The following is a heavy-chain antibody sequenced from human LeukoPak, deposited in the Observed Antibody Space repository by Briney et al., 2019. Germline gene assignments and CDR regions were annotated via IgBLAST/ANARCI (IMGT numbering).Heavy chain of an antibody. Sequence: ASVKVSCKASGGTFISYAISWVRQAPGQGLEWMGIINPSGGSTSYAQKFQGRVTMTRDTSTSTVYMELSSLRSEDTAVYYCARIDAVTTDYYYYYYGMDVWGQGTTVTVSS. CDR3: ARIDAVTTDYYYYYYGMDV. CDR1: GGTFISYA. V-gene: IGHV1-46*01. CDR2: INPSGGST. D-gene: IGHD4-17*01. J-gene: IGHJ6*02.